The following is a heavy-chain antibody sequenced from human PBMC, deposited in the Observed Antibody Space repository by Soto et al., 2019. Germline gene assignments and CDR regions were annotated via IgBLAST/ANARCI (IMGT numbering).Heavy chain of an antibody. CDR2: INHSGST. CDR3: ARGLIATSTMIVVVTLDY. D-gene: IGHD3-22*01. J-gene: IGHJ4*02. V-gene: IGHV4-34*01. Sequence: SETLSLTCAVYGGSFSGYFWSWILQPPGKGLEWIGEINHSGSTNYNPSLKSRVTISVDTSKNQFSLKLSSVTAADTAVYYCARGLIATSTMIVVVTLDYWGQGTLVTVSS. CDR1: GGSFSGYF.